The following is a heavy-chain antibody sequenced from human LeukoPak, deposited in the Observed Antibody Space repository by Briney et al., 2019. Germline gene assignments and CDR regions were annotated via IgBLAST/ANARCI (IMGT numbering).Heavy chain of an antibody. CDR1: GYRFTSYW. D-gene: IGHD3-22*01. V-gene: IGHV5-51*01. CDR3: ARHGNPYYYDRRPVDY. J-gene: IGHJ4*02. CDR2: IYPGDSHT. Sequence: GESLQISCKGSGYRFTSYWIGGGRRVPGKGLGGMGIIYPGDSHTRYSPSFQGQVTISADKSISTAYLQWSSLKASDTAMYYCARHGNPYYYDRRPVDYWGQGTLVTVSS.